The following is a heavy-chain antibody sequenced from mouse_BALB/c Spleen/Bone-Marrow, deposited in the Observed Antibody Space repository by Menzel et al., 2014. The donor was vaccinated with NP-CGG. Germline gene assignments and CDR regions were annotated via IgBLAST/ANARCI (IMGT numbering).Heavy chain of an antibody. CDR3: ARPRQLGFPFYFDY. J-gene: IGHJ2*01. CDR1: GYTFTSYV. V-gene: IGHV1-14*01. Sequence: VQLQQPGPELVKPGASVKMSCKASGYTFTSYVMHWVKQKPGQGLEWIGYINPYNDGTKYNEKFKGKATLTSDKSSSTCSMELSRLTSEASAVYFCARPRQLGFPFYFDYWGQGTPLTVSS. CDR2: INPYNDGT. D-gene: IGHD3-2*01.